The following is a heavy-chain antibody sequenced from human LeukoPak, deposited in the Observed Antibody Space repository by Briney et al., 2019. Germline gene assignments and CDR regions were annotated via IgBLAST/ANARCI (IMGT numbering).Heavy chain of an antibody. D-gene: IGHD6-13*01. CDR1: GFTFSDYG. Sequence: GRSLRLSCAASGFTFSDYGMHWVRQAPGKGLEWVAVISFDGSENYYADSVKGRFTISRDNSKDTLYLQMNSLRAEDTAVYYCAKCPTGYSKTFDSWGQGTLVTVSS. J-gene: IGHJ4*02. CDR2: ISFDGSEN. V-gene: IGHV3-30*18. CDR3: AKCPTGYSKTFDS.